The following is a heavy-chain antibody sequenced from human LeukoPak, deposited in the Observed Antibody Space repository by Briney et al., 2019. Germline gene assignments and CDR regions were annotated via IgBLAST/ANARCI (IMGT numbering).Heavy chain of an antibody. J-gene: IGHJ4*02. CDR3: ARAGAYRFDY. CDR1: GFTFTDYW. V-gene: IGHV3-74*01. Sequence: GGSLRLSCAASGFTFTDYWMHWVRQAPGKGRVWVSIINTDTRGTYYADSVKGRFTISRDNAKNTLSLQMNSLRAEDTAVYYCARAGAYRFDYWGQGTLVTVSS. D-gene: IGHD3-16*01. CDR2: INTDTRGT.